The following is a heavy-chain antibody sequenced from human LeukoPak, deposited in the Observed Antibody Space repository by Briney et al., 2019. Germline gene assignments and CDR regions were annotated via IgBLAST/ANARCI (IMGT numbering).Heavy chain of an antibody. CDR3: ARFTHGGDFDY. Sequence: GGSLRLSCAASGFTFSSYAMSWVRQAPGQGLEWVSGISGRGVGTSYADSVKGRFPISRDNSKNTLYLQMNSLRAEDTAVYYCARFTHGGDFDYWGQGTLVTVSS. V-gene: IGHV3-23*01. CDR1: GFTFSSYA. CDR2: ISGRGVGT. J-gene: IGHJ4*02. D-gene: IGHD2-21*01.